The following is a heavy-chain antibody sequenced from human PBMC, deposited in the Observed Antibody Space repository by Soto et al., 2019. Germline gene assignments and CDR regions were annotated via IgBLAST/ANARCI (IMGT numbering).Heavy chain of an antibody. CDR1: GDTFTDYY. CDR3: ARGGHVVVVTAALDF. J-gene: IGHJ4*02. Sequence: QVQLVQSGAEVKKPGASVKVSCKASGDTFTDYYIHWVRQAPGQGLEWMGTVNPSGGHTTYAQHFLGRMTMTMDTSTSTLYMELTSLTSEVTAVYYCARGGHVVVVTAALDFWGQGTLVTVSS. V-gene: IGHV1-46*01. D-gene: IGHD2-21*02. CDR2: VNPSGGHT.